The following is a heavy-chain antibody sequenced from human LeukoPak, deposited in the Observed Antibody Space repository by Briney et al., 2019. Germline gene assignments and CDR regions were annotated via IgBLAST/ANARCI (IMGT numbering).Heavy chain of an antibody. V-gene: IGHV3-23*01. CDR1: EFTFSSYA. CDR3: ARDRSGCLDY. Sequence: PGGSLRLSCAASEFTFSSYAMNWVRQAPGKGLEWVSGISGSGGSTYYADSVKGRFTISRDNSKNSLYLQMNSLRAEDTAVYYCARDRSGCLDYWGQGTLVTVSS. J-gene: IGHJ4*02. D-gene: IGHD6-19*01. CDR2: ISGSGGST.